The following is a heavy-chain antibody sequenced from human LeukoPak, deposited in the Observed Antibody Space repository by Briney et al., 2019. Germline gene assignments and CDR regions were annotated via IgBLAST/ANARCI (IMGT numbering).Heavy chain of an antibody. D-gene: IGHD5-18*01. J-gene: IGHJ4*02. CDR3: ATLSGDSHGYDY. CDR1: GFTFSSYA. V-gene: IGHV3-30*03. Sequence: GGSLRLSCAASGFTFSSYAMHWVRQAPGKGLEWVAVILHDGSNKQYADSVKGRFTISRDNSKNTLYLQINSLRAEDTAVYYCATLSGDSHGYDYWGLGTLVTVSS. CDR2: ILHDGSNK.